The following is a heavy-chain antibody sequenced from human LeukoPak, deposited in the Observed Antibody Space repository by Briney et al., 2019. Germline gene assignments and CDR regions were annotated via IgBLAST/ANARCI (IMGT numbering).Heavy chain of an antibody. CDR3: AKDRISSSGWYSPYYYYYYGMDV. D-gene: IGHD6-19*01. Sequence: QTGGSLRLSCAASGFTFSSYGMHWVRQAPGKGLEWVAVISYDGSNKYYADSVKGRFTISRDNSKNTLYLQMNSLRAEDTAVYYCAKDRISSSGWYSPYYYYYYGMDVWGQGTTVIVS. J-gene: IGHJ6*02. CDR1: GFTFSSYG. V-gene: IGHV3-30*18. CDR2: ISYDGSNK.